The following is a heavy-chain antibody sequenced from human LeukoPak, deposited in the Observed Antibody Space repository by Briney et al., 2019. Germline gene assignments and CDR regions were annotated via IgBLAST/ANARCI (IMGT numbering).Heavy chain of an antibody. CDR1: GFTFSSYG. CDR2: IWSGGTSK. CDR3: AKVGDYYGSGKYSNFDY. D-gene: IGHD3-10*01. J-gene: IGHJ4*02. Sequence: GRSLRLSCAASGFTFSSYGMHWVRQAPGKGLEWVAVIWSGGTSKYYADSVKGRFTISRDNSKNTLYLQMNSLRVEDTAVYYCAKVGDYYGSGKYSNFDYWGQGTLVTVSS. V-gene: IGHV3-30*18.